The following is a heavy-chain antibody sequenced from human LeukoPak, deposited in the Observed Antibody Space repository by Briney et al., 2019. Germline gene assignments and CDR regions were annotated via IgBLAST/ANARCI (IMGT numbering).Heavy chain of an antibody. Sequence: GGSLRLSCAASGFMFSSKWMSWVRLAPGKGLEWVANIKEDGTETYYVDSVKGRFTISRDNAKNSLYLQMNSLRVEDTAVYYCAKEGRSLQTYWGQGTLVTVSS. J-gene: IGHJ4*02. CDR1: GFMFSSKW. V-gene: IGHV3-7*03. D-gene: IGHD5-24*01. CDR2: IKEDGTET. CDR3: AKEGRSLQTY.